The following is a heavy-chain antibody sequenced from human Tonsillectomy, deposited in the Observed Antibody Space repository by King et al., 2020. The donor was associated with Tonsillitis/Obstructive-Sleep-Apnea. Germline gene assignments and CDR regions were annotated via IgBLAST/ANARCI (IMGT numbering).Heavy chain of an antibody. J-gene: IGHJ4*02. V-gene: IGHV3-53*04. Sequence: VQLVESGGGLVQPGGSLRLSCAASGLTVSSDYMTWVRQAPGKGLEWVSVIYSGGNTYYADPVKGRFTISRHNSKNTLYLQMNSLRIEDTAVYYCARLWSGYMSVPFDYWGQGTLVTVSS. CDR2: IYSGGNT. D-gene: IGHD3-3*01. CDR1: GLTVSSDY. CDR3: ARLWSGYMSVPFDY.